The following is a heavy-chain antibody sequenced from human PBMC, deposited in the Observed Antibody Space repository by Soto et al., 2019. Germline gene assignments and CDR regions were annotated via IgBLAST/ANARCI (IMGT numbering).Heavy chain of an antibody. Sequence: QVQLVESGGGVVQPGRSLRLSCAASGFTFSSDGMHWVRQAPGKGLEWVAVIWYDGSNKYYADSVKGRFTISRDNSKNTLYLQMNSLRAEDTAVYYCARDSRGYYSWGGDFDYWGQGTLVTVSS. J-gene: IGHJ4*02. D-gene: IGHD3-22*01. CDR1: GFTFSSDG. CDR3: ARDSRGYYSWGGDFDY. V-gene: IGHV3-33*01. CDR2: IWYDGSNK.